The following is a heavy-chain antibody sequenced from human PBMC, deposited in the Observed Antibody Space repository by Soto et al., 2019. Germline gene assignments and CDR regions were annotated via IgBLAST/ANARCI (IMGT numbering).Heavy chain of an antibody. CDR2: IIPIFGTA. CDR1: GGTFSSYA. CDR3: AMEVASGSHIGY. Sequence: QVQLVQSGADGKKPGSSVKVSCKASGGTFSSYAISWVRQAPGQGLEWMGGIIPIFGTANSAQKFQGRVTITAEEATRPAYMELSSLRSGDTAVYYCAMEVASGSHIGYWGQGTLVTVSS. V-gene: IGHV1-69*01. J-gene: IGHJ4*02. D-gene: IGHD3-22*01.